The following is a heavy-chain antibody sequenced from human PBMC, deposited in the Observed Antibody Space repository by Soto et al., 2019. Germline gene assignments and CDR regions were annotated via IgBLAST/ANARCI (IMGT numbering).Heavy chain of an antibody. J-gene: IGHJ3*02. D-gene: IGHD6-13*01. CDR3: ARAAAGEQDAFEI. CDR1: GYSFTSYW. V-gene: IGHV5-10-1*01. CDR2: IDPSDSYT. Sequence: GESLKISCKGSGYSFTSYWISWVRQMPGKGLEWMGRIDPSDSYTNYSPSFQGHVTISADKSISTAYLQWSSLKASDTAMYYCARAAAGEQDAFEIWGQGTMVTVS.